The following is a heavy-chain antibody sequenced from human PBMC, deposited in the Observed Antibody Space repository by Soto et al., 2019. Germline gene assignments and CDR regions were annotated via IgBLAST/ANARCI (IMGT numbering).Heavy chain of an antibody. Sequence: QVQLVQSGGEVKKPGASVRVSCKASGYPLISYGISWVRQATGQGPEWMGWVSGHNGNTYYAQKFQGRVTMTTDTSTNTAYMELRSLRSDDTAVYYCARGTIVERPYFYMDVWGKGTTVTVSS. J-gene: IGHJ6*03. V-gene: IGHV1-18*01. CDR1: GYPLISYG. D-gene: IGHD2-15*01. CDR3: ARGTIVERPYFYMDV. CDR2: VSGHNGNT.